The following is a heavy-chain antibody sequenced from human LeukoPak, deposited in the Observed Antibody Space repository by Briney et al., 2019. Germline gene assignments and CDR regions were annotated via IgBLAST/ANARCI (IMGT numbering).Heavy chain of an antibody. CDR1: GFTFSSYW. D-gene: IGHD2-2*01. Sequence: GGSLRLSCAASGFTFSSYWMSWVRQAPGKGLEWVANIKQDGSEKYYVDYVKGRFTISRDKAKNSLYPQMSSLRAEDTAVYYCARELTDSVVVPAANCVAIDIWGQGTMVTVSS. J-gene: IGHJ3*02. CDR2: IKQDGSEK. CDR3: ARELTDSVVVPAANCVAIDI. V-gene: IGHV3-7*01.